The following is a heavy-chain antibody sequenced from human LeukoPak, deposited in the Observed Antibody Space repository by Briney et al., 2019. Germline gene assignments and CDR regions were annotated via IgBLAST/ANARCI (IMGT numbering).Heavy chain of an antibody. CDR3: AKDLLRIAVAGDYFEY. D-gene: IGHD6-19*01. CDR1: GFTFSSYA. V-gene: IGHV3-23*01. CDR2: ISGSGGSK. J-gene: IGHJ4*02. Sequence: GGSLRLSCAASGFTFSSYAMSWVRQAPGKGLEWVSAISGSGGSKYYAASVKGRFTISRDNSKNTLYLQMNTVRAEDTAVYYCAKDLLRIAVAGDYFEYWGEGTLVTVSS.